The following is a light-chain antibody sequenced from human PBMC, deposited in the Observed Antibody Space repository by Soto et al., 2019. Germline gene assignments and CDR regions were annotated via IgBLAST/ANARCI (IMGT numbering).Light chain of an antibody. CDR1: QSISNS. CDR3: QQYSYYRT. Sequence: DIQMTQSPSILSVSVGDRVTITCRASQSISNSFAWYQQRPGTAPKLLIYDASTLENGVPSRFSGSGSGTEFTLTISSLQPDDSATYYCQQYSYYRTFGQGTKVDI. CDR2: DAS. J-gene: IGKJ1*01. V-gene: IGKV1-5*01.